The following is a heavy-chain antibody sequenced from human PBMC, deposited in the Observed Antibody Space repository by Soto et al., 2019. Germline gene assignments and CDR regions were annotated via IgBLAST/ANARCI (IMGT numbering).Heavy chain of an antibody. J-gene: IGHJ5*02. CDR3: ARDLRGYSNWFHP. D-gene: IGHD5-18*01. Sequence: ASVKVSCKTSGYTFNDFYIHWVREAPGQGLEWLGWINPNSGDTHYGQHFQGRCTLIADTSIKTTYMQLSSLAPGDTAMYYWARDLRGYSNWFHPWGQGTLVTVSS. CDR1: GYTFNDFY. V-gene: IGHV1-2*02. CDR2: INPNSGDT.